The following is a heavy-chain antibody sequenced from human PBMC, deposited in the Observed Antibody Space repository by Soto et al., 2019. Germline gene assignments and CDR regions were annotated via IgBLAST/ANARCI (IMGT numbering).Heavy chain of an antibody. Sequence: HPXVSLRLSCSASGFTFSSYAMHWVRQAPGKGLEYVSAISSNGGSTYYADSVKGRFTISRDNSKNTLYLQMSSLRAEDTAVYYCVKTLRAPSPYGDYGEDYWGQGTLVTVSS. D-gene: IGHD4-17*01. V-gene: IGHV3-64D*06. J-gene: IGHJ4*02. CDR3: VKTLRAPSPYGDYGEDY. CDR2: ISSNGGST. CDR1: GFTFSSYA.